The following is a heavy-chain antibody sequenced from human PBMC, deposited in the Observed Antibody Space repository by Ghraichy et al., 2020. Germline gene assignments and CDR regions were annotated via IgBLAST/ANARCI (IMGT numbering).Heavy chain of an antibody. J-gene: IGHJ4*02. V-gene: IGHV3-23*01. CDR1: GFTFSSYA. D-gene: IGHD3-3*01. CDR2: ISGSGGST. Sequence: GGSLRLSCAASGFTFSSYAMSWVRQAPGKGLEWVSAISGSGGSTYYADSVKGRFTISRDNSKNTLYLQMNSLRAEDTAVYYCAKDLGLVWLPPYYFDYWGQGTLVTVSS. CDR3: AKDLGLVWLPPYYFDY.